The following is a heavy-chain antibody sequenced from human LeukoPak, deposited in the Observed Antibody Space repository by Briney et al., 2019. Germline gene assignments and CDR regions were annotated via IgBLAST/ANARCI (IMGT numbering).Heavy chain of an antibody. CDR3: ARVMMGATVSTFHYYCMDV. J-gene: IGHJ6*03. CDR2: IDQDGSVK. V-gene: IGHV3-7*01. Sequence: GGSLRVSCAASGFTFSNYWMSWVRQAPGKGLEWVANIDQDGSVKYYLDSVKGRFTISRDNAKNSLYLQMNSLRAEDTAIYYCARVMMGATVSTFHYYCMDVWGVGTTVPVSS. D-gene: IGHD4-11*01. CDR1: GFTFSNYW.